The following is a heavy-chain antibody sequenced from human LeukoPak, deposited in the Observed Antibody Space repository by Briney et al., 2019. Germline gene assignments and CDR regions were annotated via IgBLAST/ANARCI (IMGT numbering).Heavy chain of an antibody. V-gene: IGHV3-9*03. CDR1: GFTFDDYA. CDR3: AKDMGGKLSGYDSGDAFDI. J-gene: IGHJ3*02. CDR2: ISWNSGSI. Sequence: GGSLRLSCAASGFTFDDYAMHWVRQAPGKGLEWVSGISWNSGSIGYADSVKGRFTISRDNAKNSLYLQMNSLRAEDMALYYCAKDMGGKLSGYDSGDAFDIWGQGTMVTVSS. D-gene: IGHD5-12*01.